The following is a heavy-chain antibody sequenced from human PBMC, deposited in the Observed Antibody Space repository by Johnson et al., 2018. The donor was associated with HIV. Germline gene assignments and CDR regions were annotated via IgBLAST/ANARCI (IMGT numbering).Heavy chain of an antibody. CDR1: GFTFSSYW. Sequence: VQLVESGGGLVKPGGSLRLSCAASGFTFSSYWMSWVRQAPGKGLEWVANIKQDGSEKYYVDSVKGRFTISRDNAKNSLYLQMNSLRAEDTAVYYCARESNGDYVAFDIWGQGTMVTVSS. J-gene: IGHJ3*02. CDR3: ARESNGDYVAFDI. V-gene: IGHV3-7*05. CDR2: IKQDGSEK. D-gene: IGHD4-17*01.